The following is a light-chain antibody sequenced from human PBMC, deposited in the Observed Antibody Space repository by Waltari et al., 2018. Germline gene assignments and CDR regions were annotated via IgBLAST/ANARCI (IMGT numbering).Light chain of an antibody. Sequence: DIVMTQSPDSLAVSLGERATIDCKSSQSVLYSSNNKNYLAWYQQRPGQPPKLLIYWASTRESGVPDRFSGSGSLTDFTLTINSLQAEDVALYYCQQYYSTPLTFGGGTKVEIK. J-gene: IGKJ4*01. CDR3: QQYYSTPLT. CDR1: QSVLYSSNNKNY. V-gene: IGKV4-1*01. CDR2: WAS.